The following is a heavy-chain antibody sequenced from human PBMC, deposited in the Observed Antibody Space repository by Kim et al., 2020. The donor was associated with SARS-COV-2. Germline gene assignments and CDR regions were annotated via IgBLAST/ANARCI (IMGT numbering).Heavy chain of an antibody. CDR1: GFTVSSNY. CDR2: IYSGGST. CDR3: ARDMILTGPAHLYYYYGMDV. J-gene: IGHJ6*02. Sequence: GGSLRLSCAASGFTVSSNYMSWVRQAPGKGLEWVSVIYSGGSTYYADSVKGRFTISRHNSKNTLYLQMNSLRAEDTAVYYCARDMILTGPAHLYYYYGMDVWGQGTTVTVSS. V-gene: IGHV3-53*04. D-gene: IGHD3-16*01.